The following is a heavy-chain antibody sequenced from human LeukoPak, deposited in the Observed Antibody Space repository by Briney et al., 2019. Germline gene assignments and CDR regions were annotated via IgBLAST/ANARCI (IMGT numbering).Heavy chain of an antibody. CDR2: IYRSGST. V-gene: IGHV4-4*02. Sequence: PGGSLRLSCAASGFAFSSYWMHWVRQPPGKGLEWIGEIYRSGSTNYNPSLKSRVTISVDKSKNQFSLRLSSVTAADTAVYYRASRKLGNDYWGQGTLVTVSS. CDR3: ASRKLGNDY. D-gene: IGHD7-27*01. J-gene: IGHJ4*02. CDR1: GFAFSSYW.